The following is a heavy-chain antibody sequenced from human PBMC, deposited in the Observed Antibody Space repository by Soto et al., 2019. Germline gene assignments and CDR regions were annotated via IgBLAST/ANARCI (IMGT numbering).Heavy chain of an antibody. CDR1: GDSVIGGDYY. CDR2: IYHSGSI. D-gene: IGHD3-10*01. CDR3: ARDTRSGSYVH. V-gene: IGHV4-31*03. Sequence: QVQLQESGPRLLKPSQTLSLTCTVSGDSVIGGDYYWSWIRQLPGKGLEWVGSIYHSGSIHYNPSLMRRVTMSIDTSTSQFSLYLSSVVAAATAVYYCARDTRSGSYVHWGQGTLVTVSS. J-gene: IGHJ4*02.